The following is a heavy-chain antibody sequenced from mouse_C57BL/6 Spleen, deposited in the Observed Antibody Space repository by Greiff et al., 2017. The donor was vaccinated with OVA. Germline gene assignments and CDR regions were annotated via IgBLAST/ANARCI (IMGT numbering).Heavy chain of an antibody. V-gene: IGHV5-6*02. CDR3: ARIYDGYWYFDV. CDR1: GFTFSSYG. Sequence: DVMLVESGGDLVKPGGSLKLSCAASGFTFSSYGMSWVRQTPDKRLEWVATISSGGSYTYYPDSVKGRFTISRDNAKNTLYLQMSSLKSEDTAMYYCARIYDGYWYFDVWGTGTTVTVSS. D-gene: IGHD2-3*01. J-gene: IGHJ1*03. CDR2: ISSGGSYT.